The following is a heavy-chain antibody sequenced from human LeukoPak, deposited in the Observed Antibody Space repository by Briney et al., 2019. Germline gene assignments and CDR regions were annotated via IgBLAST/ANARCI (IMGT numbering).Heavy chain of an antibody. Sequence: ASVKVSCKASGGTFSSYAISWVRQAPGQGLEWMGGIIPTFGTANYAQKFQGRVTITADESTSTAYMELSSLRSEDTAVYYCARGEVGYCSGGSCYFHLDYWGQGTLVTVSS. CDR1: GGTFSSYA. CDR3: ARGEVGYCSGGSCYFHLDY. D-gene: IGHD2-15*01. V-gene: IGHV1-69*13. J-gene: IGHJ4*02. CDR2: IIPTFGTA.